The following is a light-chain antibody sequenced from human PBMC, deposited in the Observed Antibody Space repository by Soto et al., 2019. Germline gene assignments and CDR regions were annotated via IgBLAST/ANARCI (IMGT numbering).Light chain of an antibody. CDR3: CSYAGSLV. Sequence: LTQPRSVSGSPGQSVTISCTGTSSDVGGYNYVSWYQQHPGKAPKLMIYDVSKRPSGVPDRFSGSKSGNTASLTISGLQAEDEADYYCCSYAGSLVFGGGTKVTVL. CDR1: SSDVGGYNY. CDR2: DVS. J-gene: IGLJ2*01. V-gene: IGLV2-11*01.